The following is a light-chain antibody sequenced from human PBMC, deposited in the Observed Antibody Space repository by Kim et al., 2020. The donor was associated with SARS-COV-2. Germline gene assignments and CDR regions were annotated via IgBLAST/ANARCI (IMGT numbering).Light chain of an antibody. Sequence: ASVGDRVTITCRGSQSVSIWLAWYEQKPGKAPKLLIYKASILESGVPSRFSGSGSGTEFSLTIGSLQPDDFATYYCQQYKTEPWTFGQGTKVDIK. CDR1: QSVSIW. J-gene: IGKJ1*01. V-gene: IGKV1-5*03. CDR3: QQYKTEPWT. CDR2: KAS.